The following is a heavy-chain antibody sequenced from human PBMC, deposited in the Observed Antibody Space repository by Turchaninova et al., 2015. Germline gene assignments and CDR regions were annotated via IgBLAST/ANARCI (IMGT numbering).Heavy chain of an antibody. CDR1: GFSFSRNS. CDR2: IARDKSYI. Sequence: EVQLLESGGGLVQPGGSLRLSCVDSGFSFSRNSMSWVRQAPGKGREWVSVIARDKSYIDYAEYGRGRFTISRDKSKKNLYLQMNSLRVEDTATYYCAMYTQTGDEGYWGRGTLVTVSS. J-gene: IGHJ4*02. CDR3: AMYTQTGDEGY. V-gene: IGHV3-23*01. D-gene: IGHD7-27*01.